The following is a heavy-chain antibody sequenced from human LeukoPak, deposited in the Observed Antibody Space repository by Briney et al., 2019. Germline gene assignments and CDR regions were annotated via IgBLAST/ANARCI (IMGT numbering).Heavy chain of an antibody. V-gene: IGHV4-34*01. Sequence: SETLSLTCAVYGGSFSGYYWSWIRQPPGKGLEWIGEINHSGSTNYNPSLKSRVTISVDTSKNQFSLKLSSVTAADTAVYYCARRVWSCITMIVVVISNGNWFDPWGQGTLVTVSS. CDR2: INHSGST. D-gene: IGHD3-22*01. J-gene: IGHJ5*02. CDR3: ARRVWSCITMIVVVISNGNWFDP. CDR1: GGSFSGYY.